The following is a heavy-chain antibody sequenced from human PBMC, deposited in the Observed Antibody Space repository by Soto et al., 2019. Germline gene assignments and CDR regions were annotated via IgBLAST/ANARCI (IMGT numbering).Heavy chain of an antibody. V-gene: IGHV1-69*01. D-gene: IGHD5-18*01. J-gene: IGHJ4*02. CDR3: ALTRGVDTAMVPGYYFDY. CDR1: GGTFSSYA. Sequence: QVQLVQSGAEVKKPGSSVKVSCKASGGTFSSYAFSWVRQAPGHGLEWMGGIFPIFGTANYAQNFQGRVTITADESTSTSYMELSSLSAEEAAMYSCALTRGVDTAMVPGYYFDYCGQGTLVTVS. CDR2: IFPIFGTA.